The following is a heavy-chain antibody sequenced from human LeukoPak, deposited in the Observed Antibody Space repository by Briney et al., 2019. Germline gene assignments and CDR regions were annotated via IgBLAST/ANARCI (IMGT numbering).Heavy chain of an antibody. D-gene: IGHD5-18*01. CDR3: ARDLGGYNYGYSFDY. CDR2: IYSTGST. V-gene: IGHV4-4*07. Sequence: PSETLSLTCTVSGGSISSYYWNWIRQPAGRGLEWIGRIYSTGSTNYNPSLKSRVTMSVDTSKNQFSLKLFSVTAADTAVYYCARDLGGYNYGYSFDYWGQGTLVTVSS. CDR1: GGSISSYY. J-gene: IGHJ4*02.